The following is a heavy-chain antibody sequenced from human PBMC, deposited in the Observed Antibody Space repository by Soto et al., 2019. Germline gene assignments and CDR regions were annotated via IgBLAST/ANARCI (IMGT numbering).Heavy chain of an antibody. CDR2: IYATGTT. CDR3: VRDGTKTLRDWFDP. D-gene: IGHD1-1*01. V-gene: IGHV4-4*07. CDR1: GASISGYY. Sequence: LSLTCTVSGASISGYYWSWIRKSAGKGLEWIGRIYATGTTDYNPSLKSRVMMSVDTSKKQFSLKLRSVTAADTAVYYCVRDGTKTLRDWFDPWGQGISVTVYS. J-gene: IGHJ5*02.